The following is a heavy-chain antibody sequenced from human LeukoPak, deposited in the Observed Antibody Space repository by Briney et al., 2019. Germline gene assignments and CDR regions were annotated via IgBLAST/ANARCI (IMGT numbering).Heavy chain of an antibody. D-gene: IGHD6-19*01. CDR1: GFTFDDYG. Sequence: GGSLRLSCAASGFTFDDYGMSWVRQVPGKGLEWVSGINWNGGSTGYADSVKGRFTISRDNAKNSLFLQMNSLRAEDTALYYCAIGASSGWSSYDYWGQGTLVTVSS. CDR3: AIGASSGWSSYDY. V-gene: IGHV3-20*04. J-gene: IGHJ4*02. CDR2: INWNGGST.